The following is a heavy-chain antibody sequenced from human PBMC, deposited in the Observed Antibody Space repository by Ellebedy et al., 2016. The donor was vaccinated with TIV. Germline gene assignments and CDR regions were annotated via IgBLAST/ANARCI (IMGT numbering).Heavy chain of an antibody. CDR1: GFSISSYT. CDR2: ISSSTGNI. CDR3: ARDGVSSSSKMVY. J-gene: IGHJ4*02. D-gene: IGHD6-6*01. Sequence: PGGSLRLSCAASGFSISSYTIHWVRQAPRKGLEWVASISSSTGNIYYADSVRGRFTISRDTAKNSLYLQMNSLRDEDTAVYFCARDGVSSSSKMVYWGQGSLVTVSS. V-gene: IGHV3-48*02.